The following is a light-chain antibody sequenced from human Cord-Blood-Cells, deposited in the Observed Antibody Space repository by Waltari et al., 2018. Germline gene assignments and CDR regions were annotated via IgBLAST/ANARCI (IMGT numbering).Light chain of an antibody. V-gene: IGKV4-1*01. J-gene: IGKJ2*01. CDR1: QSVLYSSNNKNY. CDR3: QQYYSTPYT. CDR2: WAS. Sequence: DIVMTQFPDSLAVSLGERATINCKSSQSVLYSSNNKNYLAWYQQKPGQPPKLLIYWASTRESWVPDRFSGSGSGTDFTLTISSLQAEDVAVYYCQQYYSTPYTFGQGTKLEIK.